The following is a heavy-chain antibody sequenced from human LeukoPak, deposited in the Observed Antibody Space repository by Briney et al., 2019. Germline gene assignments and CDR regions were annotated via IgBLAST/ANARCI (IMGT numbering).Heavy chain of an antibody. D-gene: IGHD6-13*01. J-gene: IGHJ4*02. CDR2: ISGSGGST. CDR3: AKVDLARIAAAGVDY. V-gene: IGHV3-23*01. CDR1: GFTFSSYG. Sequence: GGSLRLSCAASGFTFSSYGMNWVRQAPGKGLEWVSVISGSGGSTYYADSVKGRFTISRDNSKNTLYLQMNSLRAEDTAVYYCAKVDLARIAAAGVDYWGQRTLVTVSS.